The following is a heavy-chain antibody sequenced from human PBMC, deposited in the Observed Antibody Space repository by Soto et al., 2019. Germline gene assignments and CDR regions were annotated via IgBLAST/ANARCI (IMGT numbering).Heavy chain of an antibody. J-gene: IGHJ4*02. D-gene: IGHD3-22*01. CDR2: MNPSGSHT. V-gene: IGHV1-46*03. CDR1: GYTFTNYY. Sequence: GASVKVSCKASGYTFTNYYIHWVRQAPGQGLEWMGIMNPSGSHTSHAQKFQGRVTMTSDTSTSTVYMELSSLRSEDTAVYYCARDQTMSWGQGTLVTVPQ. CDR3: ARDQTMS.